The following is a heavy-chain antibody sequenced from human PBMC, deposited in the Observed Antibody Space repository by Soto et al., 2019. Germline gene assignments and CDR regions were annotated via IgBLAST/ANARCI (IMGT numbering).Heavy chain of an antibody. Sequence: NPSETLSLTCAVSGDSISSPYWWTWVRQTPGKGLEWIGEVYHTERTNYNPSLKSRVTMSLDKSKNQFSLKLSPMTAADTAVYYCARRVWGTYRLHFDYWGQGTLVTV. D-gene: IGHD3-16*02. CDR2: VYHTERT. CDR1: GDSISSPYW. V-gene: IGHV4-4*02. J-gene: IGHJ4*02. CDR3: ARRVWGTYRLHFDY.